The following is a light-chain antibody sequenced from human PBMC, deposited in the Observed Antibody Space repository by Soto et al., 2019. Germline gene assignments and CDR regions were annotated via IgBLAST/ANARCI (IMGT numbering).Light chain of an antibody. CDR1: QGISGW. CDR2: ATS. V-gene: IGKV1-12*01. J-gene: IGKJ4*01. CDR3: LQSNNFPPLT. Sequence: MQMTQSPSSVSASVGDRVTITCRASQGISGWVAWYQQKPGKAPKLLIYATSTLQSGVPPRFSGSASGTDFTLTISSLQPEEFSTYYCLQSNNFPPLTFGGWTKVESK.